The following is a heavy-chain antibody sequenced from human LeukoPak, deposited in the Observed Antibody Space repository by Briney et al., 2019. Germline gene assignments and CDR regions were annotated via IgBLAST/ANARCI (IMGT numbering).Heavy chain of an antibody. V-gene: IGHV6-1*01. CDR2: AYYRSKWYN. Sequence: SQTLSLTCAISGDSVSSNSAAWNWIRQSPSRGLEWLGRAYYRSKWYNDYAVSVESRITINPDTSKNQFPLQLNSVTPEDTAVYYCARDKLRGGRGFDYWGQGTLVTVSS. D-gene: IGHD4-17*01. CDR1: GDSVSSNSAA. CDR3: ARDKLRGGRGFDY. J-gene: IGHJ4*02.